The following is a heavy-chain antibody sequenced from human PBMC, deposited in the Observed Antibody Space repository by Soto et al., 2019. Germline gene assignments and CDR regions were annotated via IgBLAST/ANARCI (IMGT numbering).Heavy chain of an antibody. CDR1: GGSISSSSYY. Sequence: QLQLQESGPGLVKPSETLSLTCTVSGGSISSSSYYWAWTRRPPGKGLEWIGNIYYNGSTYYNPSLKSRVTISVDTSKNQFSLKLSSVTAAGTAVYHCARKRYYYDSNGYYGWFDPWGQGTLVTVSS. J-gene: IGHJ5*02. D-gene: IGHD3-22*01. CDR3: ARKRYYYDSNGYYGWFDP. V-gene: IGHV4-39*01. CDR2: IYYNGST.